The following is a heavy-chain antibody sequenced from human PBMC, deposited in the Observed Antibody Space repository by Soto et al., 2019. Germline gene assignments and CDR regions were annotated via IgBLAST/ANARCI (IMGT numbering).Heavy chain of an antibody. Sequence: QVQLVQSGAEVKKPGASVKVSCKASGYTFTRSGISWVRQDTGQGLEWMGGISTYNGDTNYAQTFQDSVTMTTDTSTSTAYMELRSLRSDDTAVYYCAREGVAPYYYYSMDVWGQGTPVSVSS. CDR3: AREGVAPYYYYSMDV. CDR1: GYTFTRSG. CDR2: ISTYNGDT. V-gene: IGHV1-18*01. J-gene: IGHJ6*02. D-gene: IGHD5-12*01.